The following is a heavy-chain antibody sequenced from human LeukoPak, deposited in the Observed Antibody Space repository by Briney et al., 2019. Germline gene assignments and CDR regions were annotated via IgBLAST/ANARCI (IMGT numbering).Heavy chain of an antibody. V-gene: IGHV1-2*02. CDR1: GGTFSSYA. Sequence: ASVKVSCTASGGTFSSYAISWVRQAPGQGLEWMGWINPNSGGTNYAQKFQGRVTMTRDTSISTAYMELSRLRSDDTAVYYCAREASSSPNWFDPWGQGTLVTVSS. D-gene: IGHD6-6*01. J-gene: IGHJ5*02. CDR3: AREASSSPNWFDP. CDR2: INPNSGGT.